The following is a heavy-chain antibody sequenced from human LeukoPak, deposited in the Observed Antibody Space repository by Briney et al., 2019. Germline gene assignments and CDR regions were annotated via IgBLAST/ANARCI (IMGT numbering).Heavy chain of an antibody. CDR3: ARAKRAAAGTGAFDV. CDR1: GFTFSSYA. D-gene: IGHD6-13*01. V-gene: IGHV3-23*01. CDR2: FSATDGSA. J-gene: IGHJ3*01. Sequence: PGGSLRLACAASGFTFSSYAMTWVRQAPGKGLEWVSAFSATDGSAQYAESVEGRFTISRDNSKNTLFLQMNSLGAEDTAVYYCARAKRAAAGTGAFDVWGQGTLVTVSS.